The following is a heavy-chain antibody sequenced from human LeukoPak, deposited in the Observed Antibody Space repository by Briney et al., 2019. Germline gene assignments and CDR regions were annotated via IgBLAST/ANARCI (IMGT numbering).Heavy chain of an antibody. D-gene: IGHD6-13*01. J-gene: IGHJ4*02. CDR1: GGSISSSSYY. V-gene: IGHV4-39*07. CDR3: ARDDSRQYYFDY. Sequence: SETLSLTCTVSGGSISSSSYYWGWIRQPPGKGVEWIGSIYYSGSTYYNPSLKSRVTISVDTSKNQFSLKLSSVTAADTAVYYCARDDSRQYYFDYWGQGTLVTVSS. CDR2: IYYSGST.